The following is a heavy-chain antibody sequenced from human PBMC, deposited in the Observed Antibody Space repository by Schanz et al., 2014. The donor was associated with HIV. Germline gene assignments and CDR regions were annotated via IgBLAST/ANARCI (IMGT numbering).Heavy chain of an antibody. CDR3: AKVGRIYSTTWIDH. D-gene: IGHD6-13*01. Sequence: QVQLVESGGGLVKPGESLRLSCATSGFAFSDYYMSWIRQAPGKGLEWAAYISKSGNTIYYADSVKGRFTISRDNSKNTVYLQMNSLRGEDSAVYYCAKVGRIYSTTWIDHWGQGTLVTVSS. CDR1: GFAFSDYY. V-gene: IGHV3-11*04. CDR2: ISKSGNTI. J-gene: IGHJ4*02.